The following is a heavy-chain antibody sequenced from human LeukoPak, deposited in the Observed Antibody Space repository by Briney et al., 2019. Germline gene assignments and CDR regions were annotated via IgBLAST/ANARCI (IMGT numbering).Heavy chain of an antibody. V-gene: IGHV4-34*01. CDR2: INHSGTT. CDR1: GGSFSGYY. CDR3: ARLVGTTLWGYAMDV. D-gene: IGHD1-1*01. Sequence: PSETLSLTCGVNGGSFSGYYWSWIRQPPGKGLEWIGEINHSGTTNCSPSLKSRVIMSVDASKKYFSLRLTSVTAADTAVYYCARLVGTTLWGYAMDVWGKGTTVVVSS. J-gene: IGHJ6*04.